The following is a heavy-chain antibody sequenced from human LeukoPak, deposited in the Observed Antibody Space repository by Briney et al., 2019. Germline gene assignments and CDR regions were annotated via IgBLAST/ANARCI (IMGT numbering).Heavy chain of an antibody. CDR3: ARLYCSGGSCSSSFDY. CDR2: IWYDGSNK. V-gene: IGHV3-33*01. Sequence: GGSLRLSCAASGFTFSSYGMHWVRQAPGKGLEWVAVIWYDGSNKYYADSVKGRFTISRDNSKNTLYLQMNSLRAEDTAVYYCARLYCSGGSCSSSFDYWGQGTLVTVSS. CDR1: GFTFSSYG. D-gene: IGHD2-15*01. J-gene: IGHJ4*02.